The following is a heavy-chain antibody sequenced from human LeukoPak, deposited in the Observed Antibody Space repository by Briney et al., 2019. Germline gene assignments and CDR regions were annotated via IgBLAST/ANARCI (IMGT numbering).Heavy chain of an antibody. CDR2: VYPGNSGI. Sequence: GESQRISYRCSGYSFSDYWLGWVRQMRGRGLEWMGMVYPGNSGIRYSPSVQGQGTISADRSMTIAYLQLSRMKVSYSAMYYCVRHGFITRIDYWGQGSLVSVSS. CDR3: VRHGFITRIDY. J-gene: IGHJ4*02. CDR1: GYSFSDYW. D-gene: IGHD3-10*01. V-gene: IGHV5-51*01.